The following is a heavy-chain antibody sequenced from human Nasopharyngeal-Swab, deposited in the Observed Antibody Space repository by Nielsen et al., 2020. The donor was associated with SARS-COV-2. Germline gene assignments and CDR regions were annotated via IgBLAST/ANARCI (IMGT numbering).Heavy chain of an antibody. Sequence: SETLSLTCTVSGGSISSYYWSWIRQPPGKGLEWIGYIYYSGSTNYNPSLKSRVTISVDTSKNQFSLKLSSVTAADTAVYYCARGGITMVRGVPVPRGFDYWGQGTLVTVSS. CDR3: ARGGITMVRGVPVPRGFDY. V-gene: IGHV4-59*01. J-gene: IGHJ4*02. D-gene: IGHD3-10*01. CDR1: GGSISSYY. CDR2: IYYSGST.